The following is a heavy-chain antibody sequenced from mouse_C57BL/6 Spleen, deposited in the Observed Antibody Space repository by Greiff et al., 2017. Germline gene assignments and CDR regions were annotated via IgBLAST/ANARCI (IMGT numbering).Heavy chain of an antibody. CDR1: GYTFTDYE. CDR3: TRATTVVATHYFDY. V-gene: IGHV1-15*01. CDR2: IDPETGGT. D-gene: IGHD1-1*01. J-gene: IGHJ2*01. Sequence: QVQLQQSGAELVRPGASVTLSCKASGYTFTDYEMHWVKQTPVHGLEWIGAIDPETGGTAYNQKFKGKAILTADKSSSTAYMELRSLTSEDSAVYYCTRATTVVATHYFDYWGQGTTLTVSS.